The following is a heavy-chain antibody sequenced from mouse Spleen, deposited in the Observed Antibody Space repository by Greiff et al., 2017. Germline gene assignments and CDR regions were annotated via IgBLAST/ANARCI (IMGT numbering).Heavy chain of an antibody. CDR1: GYTFTSYW. CDR3: ARMGYYGSSAY. D-gene: IGHD1-1*01. Sequence: QVQLQQPGAELVMPGASVKLSCKASGYTFTSYWMHWVKQRPGQGLEWIGEIDPSDSYTNYNQKFKGKATLTVDKSSSTAYMQLSSLTSEDSAVYYCARMGYYGSSAYWGQGTLVTVSA. CDR2: IDPSDSYT. V-gene: IGHV1-69*01. J-gene: IGHJ3*01.